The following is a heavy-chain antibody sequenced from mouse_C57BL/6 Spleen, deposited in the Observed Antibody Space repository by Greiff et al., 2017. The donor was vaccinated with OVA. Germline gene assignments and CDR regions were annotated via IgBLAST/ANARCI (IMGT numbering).Heavy chain of an antibody. Sequence: QVQLQQPGPGLVQPSQSLSITCTVSGFSLTSYGVHWVRQPPGKGLEWLGVIWSGGSTDYNAAFISRLSISKDNSKSQVFFKMNSLQADDTAIYYCAKRIGTDYYAMDYWGQGTSVTVSS. D-gene: IGHD4-1*01. CDR3: AKRIGTDYYAMDY. CDR2: IWSGGST. J-gene: IGHJ4*01. CDR1: GFSLTSYG. V-gene: IGHV2-4*01.